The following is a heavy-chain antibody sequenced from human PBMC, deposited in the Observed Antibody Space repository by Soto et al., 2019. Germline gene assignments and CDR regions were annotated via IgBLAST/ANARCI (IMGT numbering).Heavy chain of an antibody. J-gene: IGHJ3*02. CDR3: ASGENSSGPGCAFDI. V-gene: IGHV6-1*01. Sequence: PSQTLSLTCAISGDSVSSNSAAWNWIRQSPSRGLEWLGRTYYRSKWYNDYAVSVKGRITINPDTSKNQFSLQLNSVTPEDTAVYYCASGENSSGPGCAFDIWGQGTMVTVSS. D-gene: IGHD6-19*01. CDR2: TYYRSKWYN. CDR1: GDSVSSNSAA.